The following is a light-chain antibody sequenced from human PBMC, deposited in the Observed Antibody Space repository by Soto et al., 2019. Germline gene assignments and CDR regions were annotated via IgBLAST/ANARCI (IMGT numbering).Light chain of an antibody. J-gene: IGLJ1*01. Sequence: QSALTQPRSVSGSPGQSVSISCTGTSSDVGRYSYVSWYQQHPGKAPKLMIYDVSERPSGVPDRFSGSKSGNTASLTISGLQAEDEADYYCCSYAGTYTGVFGTGTQVTVL. CDR1: SSDVGRYSY. CDR3: CSYAGTYTGV. V-gene: IGLV2-11*01. CDR2: DVS.